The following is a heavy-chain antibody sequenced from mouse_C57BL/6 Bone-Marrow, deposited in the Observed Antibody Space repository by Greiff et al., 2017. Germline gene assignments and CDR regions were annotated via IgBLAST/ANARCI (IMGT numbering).Heavy chain of an antibody. CDR2: IDPSDSET. CDR3: ARGAMDY. Sequence: VQLQQPGAGLVRPGSSVKLSCKASGFTFTSYWMHWVKQRPIQGLEWIGNIDPSDSETHYNQKFKDKATLTVDKSSSTAYMQLSSLTTEDSAVYYCARGAMDYWGQGTSVTVSS. CDR1: GFTFTSYW. V-gene: IGHV1-52*01. J-gene: IGHJ4*01.